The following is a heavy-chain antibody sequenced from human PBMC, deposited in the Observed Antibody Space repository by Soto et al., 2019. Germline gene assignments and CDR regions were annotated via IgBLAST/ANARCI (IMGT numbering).Heavy chain of an antibody. D-gene: IGHD1-26*01. CDR3: ARSSVGATIHYYYGMDV. Sequence: ASVKVSCKASGYTFTSYAMNWVGQAPGQGLEWMGWINTNTGNPTYAQGFTGRFVFSLDTSVSTAYLQICSLKAEDTAVYYCARSSVGATIHYYYGMDVWGQGTTVTVSS. J-gene: IGHJ6*02. CDR2: INTNTGNP. CDR1: GYTFTSYA. V-gene: IGHV7-4-1*01.